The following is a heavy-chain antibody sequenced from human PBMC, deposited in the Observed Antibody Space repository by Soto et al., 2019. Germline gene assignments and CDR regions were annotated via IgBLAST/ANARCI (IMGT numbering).Heavy chain of an antibody. CDR3: ARDWWEEPAGKETVSQFDY. J-gene: IGHJ4*02. D-gene: IGHD6-13*01. Sequence: QVHLVKSGGGVVQPGRSLTLSCTASGFAFSNYGIHWVRQAPGRGLEWVAVIWSDGTKKFYAGSVRGRFTISRDNSKNTIYLQMNSLRAEDTAFYYCARDWWEEPAGKETVSQFDYWGQGTLVTVSS. CDR1: GFAFSNYG. V-gene: IGHV3-33*01. CDR2: IWSDGTKK.